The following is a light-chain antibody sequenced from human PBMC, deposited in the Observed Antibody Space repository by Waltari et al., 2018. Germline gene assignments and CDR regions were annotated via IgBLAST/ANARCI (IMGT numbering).Light chain of an antibody. J-gene: IGLJ1*01. CDR2: DVN. CDR3: GSYTTRATHV. Sequence: QSALPQPASVSGSPGPSITISCPGTSSDVGCYTYVSWYQQHPGTTPQLIIFDVNRRPSGVSHRFSGSKSGNTASLTISGLQAEDEADYYCGSYTTRATHVFGIGTKVTVL. V-gene: IGLV2-14*03. CDR1: SSDVGCYTY.